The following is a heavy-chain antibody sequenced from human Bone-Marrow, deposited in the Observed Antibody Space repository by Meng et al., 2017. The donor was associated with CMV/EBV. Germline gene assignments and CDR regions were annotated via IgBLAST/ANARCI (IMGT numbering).Heavy chain of an antibody. V-gene: IGHV3-74*03. D-gene: IGHD5-24*01. CDR3: ARGRNYGMDV. J-gene: IGHJ6*02. CDR1: GFGFSRYW. Sequence: GESLKISCAAYGFGFSRYWMHWVRQVPGKGPMWVSFINSDGTTTKYADSVKGRFTVSRDNADNTLYLQMNSLRVEDTASYYCARGRNYGMDVWGQGTTVTVSS. CDR2: INSDGTTT.